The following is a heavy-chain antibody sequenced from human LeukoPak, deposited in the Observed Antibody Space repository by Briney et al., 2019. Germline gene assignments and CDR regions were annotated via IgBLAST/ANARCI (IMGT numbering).Heavy chain of an antibody. CDR3: RTYCSSTSCYSLDAFDI. Sequence: PSETLSLTCTVSGGSISSSCYSWGWIRQPPGKGLEWIGSIYYSGSTYYNPSLKSRVTISVDTSKNQFSLKLSSVTAADTAVYYCRTYCSSTSCYSLDAFDIWGQGTMVTVSS. CDR2: IYYSGST. V-gene: IGHV4-39*01. J-gene: IGHJ3*02. CDR1: GGSISSSCYS. D-gene: IGHD2-2*01.